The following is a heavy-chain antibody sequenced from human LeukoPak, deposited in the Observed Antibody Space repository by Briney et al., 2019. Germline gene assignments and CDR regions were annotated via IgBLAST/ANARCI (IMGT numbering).Heavy chain of an antibody. J-gene: IGHJ6*03. D-gene: IGHD3-10*01. V-gene: IGHV3-30*02. CDR1: GFTFRNYG. CDR2: IRSDGSDK. CDR3: AKMALITMVRGVIPHYYYYMDV. Sequence: GGSLRLSCAASGFTFRNYGMHWVRRTPGKGLEWVAFIRSDGSDKYYADSVKGRFTISRDNSKNTLYLQMNSLRAEDTAVYYCAKMALITMVRGVIPHYYYYMDVWGKGTTVTISS.